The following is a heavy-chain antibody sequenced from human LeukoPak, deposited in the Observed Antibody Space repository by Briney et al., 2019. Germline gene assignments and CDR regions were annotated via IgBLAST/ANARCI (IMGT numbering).Heavy chain of an antibody. CDR3: AKVEISRYFESWFDP. Sequence: GGSLRLSCVASGFTFDDYAMHWVRHAPGKGLEWVSGISWNSGSIGYADSVKGRFTISRDNAKNSLYLQMNSLRAEDTALYYCAKVEISRYFESWFDPWGQGTLVTVSS. J-gene: IGHJ5*02. CDR2: ISWNSGSI. CDR1: GFTFDDYA. V-gene: IGHV3-9*01. D-gene: IGHD3-9*01.